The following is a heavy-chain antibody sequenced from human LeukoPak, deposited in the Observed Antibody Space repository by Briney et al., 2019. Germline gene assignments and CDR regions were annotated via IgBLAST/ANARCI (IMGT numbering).Heavy chain of an antibody. V-gene: IGHV4-59*01. Sequence: KPSETLSLTCTVSGGSMNNYYWTWIRQPPGKGLEWIAYIFYSGSTNYNPSLKSRVTISGDTSKNQFSLKLNSVTAAGTAVYYCARIRGNYFPDYWGQGTLVTVSS. CDR3: ARIRGNYFPDY. CDR2: IFYSGST. D-gene: IGHD2/OR15-2a*01. CDR1: GGSMNNYY. J-gene: IGHJ4*02.